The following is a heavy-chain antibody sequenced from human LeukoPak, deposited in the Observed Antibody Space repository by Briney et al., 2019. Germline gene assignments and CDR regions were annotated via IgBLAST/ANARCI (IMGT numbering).Heavy chain of an antibody. CDR3: ARDLAAFWSGYYKRSYYYYYMDV. J-gene: IGHJ6*03. D-gene: IGHD3-3*01. V-gene: IGHV1-2*02. Sequence: ASVTVSCKASGYTFTGYYMHWVRQAPGQGLEWMGWINPNSGGTNYAQKLQGRVTMTRDTSISTAYMELSRLRSDDTAVYYCARDLAAFWSGYYKRSYYYYYMDVWGKGTTVTVSS. CDR2: INPNSGGT. CDR1: GYTFTGYY.